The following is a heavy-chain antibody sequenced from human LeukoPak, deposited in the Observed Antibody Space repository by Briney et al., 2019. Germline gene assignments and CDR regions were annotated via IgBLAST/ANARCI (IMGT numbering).Heavy chain of an antibody. CDR1: GYSFTSYW. J-gene: IGHJ4*02. V-gene: IGHV5-51*01. CDR3: ARPPRDCSGGSCYSMADY. D-gene: IGHD2-15*01. Sequence: KAGESLKISCKGSGYSFTSYWIGWVRQMPGKGLEWMGIIYPGDSDTRYSPSFQGQVTISADKSISTAYLQWSSLKASDTAMYYCARPPRDCSGGSCYSMADYWGQGTLVTVSS. CDR2: IYPGDSDT.